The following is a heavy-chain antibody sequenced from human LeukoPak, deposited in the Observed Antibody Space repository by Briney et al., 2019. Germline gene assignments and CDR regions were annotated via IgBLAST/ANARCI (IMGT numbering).Heavy chain of an antibody. CDR1: GGSISSGGYY. Sequence: SQTLSLTCTVSGGSISSGGYYWSWIRQHPGKGLEWIGYIYYSGTTYYNPSLKSRLTISVDTSKNQFSLKLSSVTAADTAVYYCARGGYDCTGYSVYYFDCWGQGTLVTVSS. J-gene: IGHJ4*02. V-gene: IGHV4-31*03. D-gene: IGHD3-22*01. CDR3: ARGGYDCTGYSVYYFDC. CDR2: IYYSGTT.